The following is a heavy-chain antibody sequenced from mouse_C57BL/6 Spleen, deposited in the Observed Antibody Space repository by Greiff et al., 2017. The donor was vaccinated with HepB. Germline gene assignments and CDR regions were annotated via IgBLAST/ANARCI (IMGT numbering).Heavy chain of an antibody. J-gene: IGHJ4*01. CDR1: GFTFSSYA. CDR2: ISDGGSYT. CDR3: ARDLTGTGPYYAMDY. V-gene: IGHV5-4*01. D-gene: IGHD4-1*01. Sequence: EVKLVESGGGLVKPGGSLKLSCAASGFTFSSYAMSWVRQTPEKRLEWVATISDGGSYTYYPDNVKGRFTISRDNAKNNLYLQMSHLKSEDTAMYYCARDLTGTGPYYAMDYWGQGTSVTVSS.